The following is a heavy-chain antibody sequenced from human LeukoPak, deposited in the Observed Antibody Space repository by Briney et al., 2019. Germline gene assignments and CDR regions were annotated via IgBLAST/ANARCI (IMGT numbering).Heavy chain of an antibody. CDR1: GYTFTGHY. J-gene: IGHJ3*01. CDR2: INPDSGDT. CDR3: ARVIHGAVAFDL. V-gene: IGHV1-2*02. Sequence: ASVKVSCTASGYTFTGHYIHWVRQAPGQGLEWMAWINPDSGDTNYAQKYQGRVTMTRDTSIRTAYMELSRLRSDDTAVYYCARVIHGAVAFDLWGQGTMVTVSS. D-gene: IGHD2-8*01.